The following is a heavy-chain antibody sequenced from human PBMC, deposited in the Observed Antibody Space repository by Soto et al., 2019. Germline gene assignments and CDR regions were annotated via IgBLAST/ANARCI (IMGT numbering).Heavy chain of an antibody. J-gene: IGHJ6*03. CDR3: ARDRGVAPPVAGNTHYYYYMDV. D-gene: IGHD6-19*01. CDR2: ISAYNGNT. Sequence: QDQLVQSGVEVKKPGASVKVSCKASGYSFTNYGITWVRQAPGQGFEWMGWISAYNGNTNYAQKFQGRVTMTTDASTSTAYLELRGPRSDDTAVYYCARDRGVAPPVAGNTHYYYYMDVWGKGTTVTVSS. CDR1: GYSFTNYG. V-gene: IGHV1-18*01.